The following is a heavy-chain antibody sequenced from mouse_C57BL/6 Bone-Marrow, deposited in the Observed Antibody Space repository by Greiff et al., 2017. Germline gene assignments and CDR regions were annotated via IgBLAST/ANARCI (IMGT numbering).Heavy chain of an antibody. J-gene: IGHJ3*01. CDR2: IDPSDSST. CDR3: ARKSSPPWFAY. V-gene: IGHV1-69*01. D-gene: IGHD1-1*01. CDR1: GYTFTSYW. Sequence: QVQLQQSGAELVLPGASVKLSCKASGYTFTSYWMHWVKQRPGQGLEWIGEIDPSDSSTNYNQKFKGKSTLTVDKSSSTAYMQLSSLTSEDASVDYCARKSSPPWFAYWGQGTLVTVSA.